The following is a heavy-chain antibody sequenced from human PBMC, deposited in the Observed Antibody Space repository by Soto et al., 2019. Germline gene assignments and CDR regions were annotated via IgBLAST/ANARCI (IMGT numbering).Heavy chain of an antibody. CDR2: IYNSGST. J-gene: IGHJ6*03. CDR1: GVSIRSSY. V-gene: IGHV4-59*01. CDR3: ARDRAFCSGRSCYSPPDYYYYMDV. Sequence: QVQLQESGPGLVKPSETLSLTCTVSGVSIRSSYWSWIRQPPGKGLEWIGYIYNSGSTNYNPSLRRRGTKAGATSKNLGALGLSSVTAADTAVYYCARDRAFCSGRSCYSPPDYYYYMDVWGKGTTVTVS. D-gene: IGHD2-15*01.